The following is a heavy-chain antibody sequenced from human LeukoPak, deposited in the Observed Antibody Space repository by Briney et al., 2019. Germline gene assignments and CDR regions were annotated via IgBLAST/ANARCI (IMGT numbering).Heavy chain of an antibody. V-gene: IGHV4-59*08. CDR2: IYYSGST. CDR3: ARHRVRLGYCSSTSCYATYYYYYGMDV. J-gene: IGHJ6*02. CDR1: GGSISSYY. D-gene: IGHD2-2*01. Sequence: SETLSLTCTVSGGSISSYYWSWIRQPPGMGLEWIGYIYYSGSTNYNPSLKSRVTISVDTSKNQFSLKLSSVTAADTAVYYCARHRVRLGYCSSTSCYATYYYYYGMDVWGQGTTVTVSS.